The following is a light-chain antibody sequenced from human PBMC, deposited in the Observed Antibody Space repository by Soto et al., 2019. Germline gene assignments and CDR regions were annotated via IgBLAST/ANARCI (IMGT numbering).Light chain of an antibody. CDR2: GTS. Sequence: DIHRTQSPSSLFASVGCRVTITCRASQGIRNNLGLYQKKPGKAPKRLIYGTSNLQYGAPSRFRGSGPGTEFTLTLPSLQPEDVETHYCLPHDTYPRTFGQGTKVDTK. J-gene: IGKJ1*01. CDR1: QGIRNN. V-gene: IGKV1-17*01. CDR3: LPHDTYPRT.